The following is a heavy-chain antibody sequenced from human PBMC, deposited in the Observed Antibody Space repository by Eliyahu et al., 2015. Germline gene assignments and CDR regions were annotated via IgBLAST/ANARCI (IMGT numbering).Heavy chain of an antibody. D-gene: IGHD6-6*01. J-gene: IGHJ5*02. CDR1: GASTRXHY. Sequence: QVQLQESGPGVVKPSETLSLSCTVXGASTRXHYWSWIRQPPGKGLEWIGYFYYGRTTDYNPSLKSRLTISADTSKNQVSLQLISVTAADTAIYYCARLRLEYSSSSYWFDPWGPGTLVTVSS. CDR3: ARLRLEYSSSSYWFDP. CDR2: FYYGRTT. V-gene: IGHV4-59*08.